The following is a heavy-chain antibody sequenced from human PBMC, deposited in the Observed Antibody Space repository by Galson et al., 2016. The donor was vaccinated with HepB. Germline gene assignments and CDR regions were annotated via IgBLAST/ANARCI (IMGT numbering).Heavy chain of an antibody. V-gene: IGHV1-46*04. CDR3: ARDQAGYSYGAYYGMDV. Sequence: SVKVSCKASGYTFTSYYMHWVRQAPGQGLEWMGIIKPSGGSTSYAQKLQGRVTMTRDTSTSTVYMELRSLRYEDTAVYYCARDQAGYSYGAYYGMDVWGQGTTVTVSS. CDR1: GYTFTSYY. D-gene: IGHD5-18*01. CDR2: IKPSGGST. J-gene: IGHJ6*02.